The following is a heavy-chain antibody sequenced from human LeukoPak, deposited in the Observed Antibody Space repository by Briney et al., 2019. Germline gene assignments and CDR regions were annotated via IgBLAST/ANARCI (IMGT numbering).Heavy chain of an antibody. D-gene: IGHD3-10*01. CDR3: ARSPGGSGSSTLLGVAFDV. Sequence: SETLSLTCIVFGGSISTSDSYWGWIRLAPGKGLEWIGTIYYSGTTYYNPSFKSRVTISVDTSKNQFSLRLTSVSAEDTAVYYCARSPGGSGSSTLLGVAFDVWGHGTKVTVSS. CDR2: IYYSGTT. V-gene: IGHV4-39*01. J-gene: IGHJ3*01. CDR1: GGSISTSDSY.